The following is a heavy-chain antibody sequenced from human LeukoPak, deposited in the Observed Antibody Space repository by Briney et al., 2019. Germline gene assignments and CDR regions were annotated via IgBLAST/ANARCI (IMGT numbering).Heavy chain of an antibody. J-gene: IGHJ4*02. CDR3: ARGYYDSSGYYQSPIFDY. CDR1: GGSISSSSYY. Sequence: SETLSLTCTVSGGSISSSSYYWGWIRQPPGKGLEWIGSIYYSGSTYYTPSLKSRVTISVDTSKNQFSLKLDSVTAADTAVYYCARGYYDSSGYYQSPIFDYWGQGTLVAVSS. D-gene: IGHD3-22*01. CDR2: IYYSGST. V-gene: IGHV4-39*07.